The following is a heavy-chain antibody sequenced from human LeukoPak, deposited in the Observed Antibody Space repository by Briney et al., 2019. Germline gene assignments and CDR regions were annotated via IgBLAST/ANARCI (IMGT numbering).Heavy chain of an antibody. Sequence: ASVKVSCKASGGTFSNYAISWVRQAPGQGLEWMGGIIPIFGTPNYAQKFQGRVTITADESTSTVYMALSSLRPEDTALYYCARDSEVRRNLWHYWGQGTLVTVSS. CDR3: ARDSEVRRNLWHY. D-gene: IGHD3-10*01. J-gene: IGHJ4*02. CDR2: IIPIFGTP. V-gene: IGHV1-69*13. CDR1: GGTFSNYA.